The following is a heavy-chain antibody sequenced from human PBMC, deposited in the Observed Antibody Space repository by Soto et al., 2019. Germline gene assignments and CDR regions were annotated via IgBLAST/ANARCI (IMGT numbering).Heavy chain of an antibody. V-gene: IGHV3-9*01. J-gene: IGHJ6*02. Sequence: GGSLRLSCAASGFTFDDYAMHWVRQAPGKGLEWVSGISWNSGSIGYADSVKGRFTISRDNAKNSLYLQMNSLRAEDTAVYYCARDRQEQWKTYYYYYGMDVWGQGTTVTVSS. D-gene: IGHD6-19*01. CDR3: ARDRQEQWKTYYYYYGMDV. CDR1: GFTFDDYA. CDR2: ISWNSGSI.